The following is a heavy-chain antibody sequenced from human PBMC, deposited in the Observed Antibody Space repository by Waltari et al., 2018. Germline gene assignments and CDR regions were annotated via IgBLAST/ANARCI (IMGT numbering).Heavy chain of an antibody. D-gene: IGHD6-19*01. Sequence: QVQLQESGPGLVKPSETLSLTCTVSGYSISSGYYWGWIRQPPGKGLEWIGSIYHSGSTYYNPSLKSRVTISVDTSKNQFSLKLSSVTAADTAVYYCARGRLIAVAGPYFDYWGQGTLVTVSS. CDR1: GYSISSGYY. CDR3: ARGRLIAVAGPYFDY. V-gene: IGHV4-38-2*02. J-gene: IGHJ4*02. CDR2: IYHSGST.